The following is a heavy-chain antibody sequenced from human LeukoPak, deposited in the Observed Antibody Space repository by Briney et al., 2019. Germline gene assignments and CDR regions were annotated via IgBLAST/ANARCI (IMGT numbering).Heavy chain of an antibody. CDR1: GYTFTGYY. CDR2: INPNSGGT. V-gene: IGHV1-2*06. D-gene: IGHD1-26*01. J-gene: IGHJ5*02. CDR3: ARDLKRELGWFDP. Sequence: GASVKVSCNASGYTFTGYYMHWVRQAPGQGLEWMGRINPNSGGTNYAQKFQGRVTMTRDTSISTAYMELSRLRSDDTAVYYCARDLKRELGWFDPWGQGTLVTVSS.